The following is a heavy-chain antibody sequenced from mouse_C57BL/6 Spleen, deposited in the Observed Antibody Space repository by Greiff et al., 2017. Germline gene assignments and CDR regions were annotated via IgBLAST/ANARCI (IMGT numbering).Heavy chain of an antibody. J-gene: IGHJ2*01. V-gene: IGHV1-78*01. Sequence: LQPSAVEVVKPGASVKISCKVSGYTFTDHTIHWMKQRPEKGLEWIGYIYTRDGSTKYNEKFKGKVTLSADKSSSTAYMQLNSLTSEDSAVYYCARGYYVYYFDYWGQGTTLTVSS. CDR3: ARGYYVYYFDY. CDR2: IYTRDGST. D-gene: IGHD2-3*01. CDR1: GYTFTDHT.